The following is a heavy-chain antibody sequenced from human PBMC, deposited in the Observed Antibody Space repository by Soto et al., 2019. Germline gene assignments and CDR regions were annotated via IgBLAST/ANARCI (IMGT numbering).Heavy chain of an antibody. J-gene: IGHJ6*02. D-gene: IGHD3-3*01. V-gene: IGHV3-53*01. Sequence: QPGGSLRLSCAASGFTVSSNYMSWVRQAPGKGLEWVSVIYSGGSTYYADSVKGRFTISRDNSKNTLYLQMNSLRAEDTAVYYCARDRYYDFWSGPRIKDYYYYGMDVWGQGTTVTVSS. CDR3: ARDRYYDFWSGPRIKDYYYYGMDV. CDR2: IYSGGST. CDR1: GFTVSSNY.